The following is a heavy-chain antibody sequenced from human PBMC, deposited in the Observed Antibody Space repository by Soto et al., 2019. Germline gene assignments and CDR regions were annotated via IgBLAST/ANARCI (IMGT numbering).Heavy chain of an antibody. V-gene: IGHV3-48*03. Sequence: ESGGGLVQPGGSLRPSCAASGFTFGSYEMNGVRQAPGKGLEWVPYISSSGSTIYYADSVKGRFTISRDNARNSLYLQMNSLRAEDTAVYYCARDRRGARKGRSYGMDGWGQGTTVTVSS. CDR3: ARDRRGARKGRSYGMDG. D-gene: IGHD1-26*01. CDR1: GFTFGSYE. J-gene: IGHJ6*02. CDR2: ISSSGSTI.